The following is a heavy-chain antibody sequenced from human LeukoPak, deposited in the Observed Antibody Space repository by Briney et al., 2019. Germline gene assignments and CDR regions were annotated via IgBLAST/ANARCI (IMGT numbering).Heavy chain of an antibody. Sequence: ASVKVSCKASGYTFTSYGISWVRQAPGQGLEWMGWISAYNGNTNYAQKLQGRVTMTTDTSTSTAYMELRSLRSDDTAVYYCARDGSGSYYWTLYYFDYWGQGTLVTVSS. V-gene: IGHV1-18*01. J-gene: IGHJ4*02. CDR2: ISAYNGNT. CDR3: ARDGSGSYYWTLYYFDY. CDR1: GYTFTSYG. D-gene: IGHD3-10*01.